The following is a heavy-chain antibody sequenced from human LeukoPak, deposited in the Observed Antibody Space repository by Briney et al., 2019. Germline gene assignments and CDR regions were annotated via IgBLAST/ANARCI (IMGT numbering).Heavy chain of an antibody. CDR2: INPSGGST. Sequence: ASVTVSCKPSGYTFTRYYIHWVRQAPGQGLEWMGIINPSGGSTTYSQKFQGRVTMTRDTSTTTVYMELSGLRSDDTAVYYCAREYSASYRLSRGYFDYWGQGALVTVSS. D-gene: IGHD1-26*01. V-gene: IGHV1-46*01. CDR3: AREYSASYRLSRGYFDY. J-gene: IGHJ4*02. CDR1: GYTFTRYY.